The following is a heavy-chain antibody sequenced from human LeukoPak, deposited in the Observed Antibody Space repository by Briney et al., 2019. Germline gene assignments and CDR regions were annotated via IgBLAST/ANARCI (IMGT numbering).Heavy chain of an antibody. CDR2: INHSGST. J-gene: IGHJ4*02. CDR1: SGSFSDYY. D-gene: IGHD1-14*01. Sequence: ETSETLSLTCAVYSGSFSDYYWSWIRQSPGKGLEWIGQINHSGSTAYKSSLKSRATISVDSSKNQFSLKLSSVTAADTAVYYCARGPNDSDHDFDYWGQGTLVTVSS. CDR3: ARGPNDSDHDFDY. V-gene: IGHV4-34*01.